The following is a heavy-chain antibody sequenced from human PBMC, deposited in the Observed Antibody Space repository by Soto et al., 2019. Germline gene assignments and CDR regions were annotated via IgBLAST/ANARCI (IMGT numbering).Heavy chain of an antibody. J-gene: IGHJ4*02. CDR2: INEDGSEK. CDR3: ARDLFDY. V-gene: IGHV3-7*01. Sequence: GGSLRLSCSASEFTFSNYWMNWVRQAPGKGLEWVANINEDGSEKYYVDSAKGRLIISRDNAKNSLYLQMSSLRAEDTAVYYCARDLFDYWGQGTLVTVSS. CDR1: EFTFSNYW.